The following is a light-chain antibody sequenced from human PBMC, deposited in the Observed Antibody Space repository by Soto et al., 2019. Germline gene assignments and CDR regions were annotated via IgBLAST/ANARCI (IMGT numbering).Light chain of an antibody. J-gene: IGKJ1*01. CDR3: QQYNNWPWT. Sequence: VVWPQSPATLSLSPGERATLSCMASQSVSNYLAWYQQKPGQAPRLLIYGASTRATGIPARFSGSGSGTEFTLTISSLQSEDFAVYYCQQYNNWPWTFGQGTKVDIK. CDR2: GAS. V-gene: IGKV3-15*01. CDR1: QSVSNY.